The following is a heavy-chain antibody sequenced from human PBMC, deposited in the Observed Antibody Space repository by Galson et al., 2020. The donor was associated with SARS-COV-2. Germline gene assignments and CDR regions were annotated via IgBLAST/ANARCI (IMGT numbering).Heavy chain of an antibody. Sequence: TSHGISWVRQAPGQGLEWMGWIGTYNGNTVYAQNFQGRLTMTTDTSTSTAHMELRSLRSDDTAVYYCARDLHDRILTYWGQGTLVTVSS. J-gene: IGHJ4*02. CDR3: ARDLHDRILTY. D-gene: IGHD2-21*02. CDR1: TSHG. V-gene: IGHV1-18*01. CDR2: IGTYNGNT.